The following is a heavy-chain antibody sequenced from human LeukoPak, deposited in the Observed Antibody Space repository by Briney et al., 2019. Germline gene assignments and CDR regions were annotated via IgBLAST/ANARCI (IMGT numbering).Heavy chain of an antibody. J-gene: IGHJ4*02. D-gene: IGHD3-10*01. CDR2: INHSGST. Sequence: ASETLSLTCAVYGGSFSGYYWSWIRQPPGKGLEWIGGINHSGSTSYNPSLKSRVTISVDTSKKQFFLKLSSVTAADTAVYYCARGLGSGSYYNAYWGQGTLVTVSS. CDR3: ARGLGSGSYYNAY. V-gene: IGHV4-34*01. CDR1: GGSFSGYY.